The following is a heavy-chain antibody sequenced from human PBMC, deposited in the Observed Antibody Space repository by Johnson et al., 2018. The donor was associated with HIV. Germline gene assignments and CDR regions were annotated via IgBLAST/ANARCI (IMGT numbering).Heavy chain of an antibody. D-gene: IGHD6-19*01. CDR3: AKDQGQWLVDAFDI. CDR2: IYSGGST. V-gene: IGHV3-66*02. CDR1: GFTVSSNY. J-gene: IGHJ3*02. Sequence: VQLVESGGGLVQPGGSLRLSCAASGFTVSSNYMSWVRQAPGKGLEWVSVIYSGGSTYSADSVKGRVTIASDNSKNTMYLKVNSLRAEDTAVYYCAKDQGQWLVDAFDIWGQGTMVTVSS.